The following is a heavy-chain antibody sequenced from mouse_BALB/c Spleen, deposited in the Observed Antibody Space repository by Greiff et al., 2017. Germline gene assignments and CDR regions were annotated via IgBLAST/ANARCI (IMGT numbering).Heavy chain of an antibody. Sequence: QVQLKQSGAELVRPGASVKISCKASGYAFTNYWLGWVKQRPGHGLEWIGDIYPGSGNTYYNEKFKGKATLTADKSSNTAYMQLRSLTSEDSAVYYCASCCYYSSDDWGQGTTLTVSS. V-gene: IGHV1-63*01. J-gene: IGHJ2*01. CDR1: GYAFTNYW. CDR2: IYPGSGNT. CDR3: ASCCYYSSDD. D-gene: IGHD2-12*01.